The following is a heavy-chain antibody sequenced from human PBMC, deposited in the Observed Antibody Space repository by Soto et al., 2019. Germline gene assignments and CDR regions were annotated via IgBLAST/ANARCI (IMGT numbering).Heavy chain of an antibody. CDR2: ITSSSAYI. CDR1: GFIFRSYS. D-gene: IGHD2-21*02. Sequence: PGGSLRLSCAASGFIFRSYSMAWVRQAPGKGLEWLSYITSSSAYIYYADSVRGRFTISRDNAQNSVSLQMDSLRAEDTAVYYCAREETAWPLAYGLDVWGQGTTVTVSS. J-gene: IGHJ6*02. CDR3: AREETAWPLAYGLDV. V-gene: IGHV3-21*06.